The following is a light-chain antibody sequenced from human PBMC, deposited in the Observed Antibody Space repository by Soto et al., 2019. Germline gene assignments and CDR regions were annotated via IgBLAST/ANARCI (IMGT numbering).Light chain of an antibody. J-gene: IGKJ1*01. Sequence: EIVMTQSPATLSVSPGERATLSCRASQSVSSNLAWYQQKPGQAPRLLIYGASTRATSIPARFSGSGSGTEFTLTISSLQSEDFAVYYCQQYNNWPPTFGQGTKV. CDR3: QQYNNWPPT. CDR1: QSVSSN. CDR2: GAS. V-gene: IGKV3-15*01.